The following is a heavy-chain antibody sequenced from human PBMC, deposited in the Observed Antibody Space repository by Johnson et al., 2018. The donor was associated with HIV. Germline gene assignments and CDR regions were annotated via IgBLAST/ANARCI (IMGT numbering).Heavy chain of an antibody. Sequence: VQLVESGGGVVRPGGSLRLSCAASGFTFDDYGMSWVRQAPGKGLEWVSGINWNGGSKGYADSVKGRFTISRDNAKNSLYLQMNRRRAEDTAVYYVASENSYAILTDSFDIWGQATMVTVSS. D-gene: IGHD2-2*01. CDR1: GFTFDDYG. J-gene: IGHJ3*02. CDR3: ASENSYAILTDSFDI. CDR2: INWNGGSK. V-gene: IGHV3-20*04.